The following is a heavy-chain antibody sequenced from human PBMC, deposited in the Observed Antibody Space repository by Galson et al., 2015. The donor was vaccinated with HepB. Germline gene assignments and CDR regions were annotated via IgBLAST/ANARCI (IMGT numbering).Heavy chain of an antibody. J-gene: IGHJ6*02. CDR3: ARRGYYGSGSFGPQGHYYYYYGMDV. CDR1: GYSFTSYW. V-gene: IGHV5-10-1*01. Sequence: QSGAEVKKPGESLRISCKGSGYSFTSYWISWVRQMPGKGLEWMGRIDPSDSYTNYSPSFQGHVTISADKSISTAYLQWSSLKASNTAMYYCARRGYYGSGSFGPQGHYYYYYGMDVWGQGTTVTVSS. D-gene: IGHD3-10*01. CDR2: IDPSDSYT.